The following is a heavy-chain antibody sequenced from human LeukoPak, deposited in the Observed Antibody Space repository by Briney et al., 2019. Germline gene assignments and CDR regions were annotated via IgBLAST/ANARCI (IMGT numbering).Heavy chain of an antibody. J-gene: IGHJ4*02. D-gene: IGHD4-17*01. V-gene: IGHV3-30*15. CDR2: MSLDGSSI. CDR1: GFAFNTHA. Sequence: PGRSLRLSCLASGFAFNTHAMHWVRQAPGKGLEWLAVMSLDGSSIYYADSVKGRFTISRDNSKNTLYLQMSSLRVEDTAVYYCARDRGKLRYFDLWGQGTLLTDSS. CDR3: ARDRGKLRYFDL.